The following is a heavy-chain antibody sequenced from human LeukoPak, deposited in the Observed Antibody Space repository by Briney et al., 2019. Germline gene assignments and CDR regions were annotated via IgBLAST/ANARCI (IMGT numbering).Heavy chain of an antibody. CDR1: GFTFSSYA. D-gene: IGHD1-26*01. CDR2: ISYDGSNK. J-gene: IGHJ5*02. CDR3: AREGAGNWFDP. Sequence: GGSLRLSCAASGFTFSSYAMHWVRQAPGKGLEWVAVISYDGSNKYYADSVKGRFTISRDNSKNTLYLQMNSLRAEDTAVYYCAREGAGNWFDPWGQGTLVTV. V-gene: IGHV3-30-3*01.